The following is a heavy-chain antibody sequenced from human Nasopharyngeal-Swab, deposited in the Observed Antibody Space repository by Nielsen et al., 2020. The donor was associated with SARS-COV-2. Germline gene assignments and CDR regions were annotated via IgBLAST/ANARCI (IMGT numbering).Heavy chain of an antibody. CDR1: GFNFTSYA. Sequence: GGSLRLSCSASGFNFTSYAIHCVRQPPGKGLEWVAVVSYDGTNTFYADSVKGRFAISRDNSKSTVSLQMNSLRSEDTAVYYCAKDRGGQSVDSWGQGTLVTVSS. D-gene: IGHD3-16*01. CDR3: AKDRGGQSVDS. J-gene: IGHJ4*02. V-gene: IGHV3-30-3*02. CDR2: VSYDGTNT.